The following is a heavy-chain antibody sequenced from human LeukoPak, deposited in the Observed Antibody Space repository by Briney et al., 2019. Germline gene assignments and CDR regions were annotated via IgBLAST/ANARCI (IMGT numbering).Heavy chain of an antibody. J-gene: IGHJ4*02. CDR2: ISRDSDTT. CDR3: ARGLPPDPFDY. CDR1: GFTFSSYS. V-gene: IGHV3-48*04. Sequence: GGSLRLSCAASGFTFSSYSMNWVRQTPGKGLEWISYISRDSDTTHYADAVKGRFTISRDNAKTSLYLQMNNVRAEDTAVYYCARGLPPDPFDYWGQGTLVTVSS.